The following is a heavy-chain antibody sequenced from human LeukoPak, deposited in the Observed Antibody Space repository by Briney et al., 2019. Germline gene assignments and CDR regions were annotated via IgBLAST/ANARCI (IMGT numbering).Heavy chain of an antibody. J-gene: IGHJ4*02. V-gene: IGHV4-34*01. CDR1: GGSFSGYY. D-gene: IGHD3-3*01. CDR2: INHSGSP. CDR3: ARGVGSDYTY. Sequence: PSETLSLTCAVYGGSFSGYYWSWIRQPPGKGLEWIGEINHSGSPNYNPSLKSRVTISVDASKNQFSLKLSSVTAADTAVYYCARGVGSDYTYWGQGTLVTVSS.